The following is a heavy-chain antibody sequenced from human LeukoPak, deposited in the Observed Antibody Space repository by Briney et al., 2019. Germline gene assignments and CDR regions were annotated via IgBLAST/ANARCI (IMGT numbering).Heavy chain of an antibody. CDR2: IYRKNGDT. CDR1: GYTFTAYY. CDR3: ARDGHSGGAFDI. J-gene: IGHJ3*02. Sequence: ASVKVSCKASGYTFTAYYLHWVRQAPGQGLEWMGWIYRKNGDTNFAQKFQGRVTMTRDTSITTTYMELNRLRSDDTAVYYCARDGHSGGAFDIWGQGTMVTVSS. D-gene: IGHD2-15*01. V-gene: IGHV1-2*02.